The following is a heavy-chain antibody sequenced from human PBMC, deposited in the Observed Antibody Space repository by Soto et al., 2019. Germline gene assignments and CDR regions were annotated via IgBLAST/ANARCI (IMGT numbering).Heavy chain of an antibody. CDR2: IKQDGSEK. D-gene: IGHD1-26*01. CDR1: GITFSNYW. V-gene: IGHV3-7*01. J-gene: IGHJ3*02. CDR3: AREGSVGGFDS. Sequence: EGSLRLSCAASGITFSNYWMSWVRQAPGKGLEWVANIKQDGSEKYYVDSLKGRFTISRDNAKNSLYLQMSSLRAEDTAVYYCAREGSVGGFDSWGPGTRVTVSS.